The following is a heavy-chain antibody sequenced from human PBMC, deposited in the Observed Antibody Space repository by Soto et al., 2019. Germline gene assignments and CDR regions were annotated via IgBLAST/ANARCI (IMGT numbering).Heavy chain of an antibody. Sequence: GEALTLSCKVSGYTFTHYSSGCVRQMPGKGPEWMGIIYPGDSDTKYNPSFQGQVTISADKSITTTYLQWSSLKASDTAIYYCAASIFYYGMDVWGQGTTVNVSS. J-gene: IGHJ6*02. CDR3: AASIFYYGMDV. V-gene: IGHV5-51*01. CDR1: GYTFTHYS. CDR2: IYPGDSDT.